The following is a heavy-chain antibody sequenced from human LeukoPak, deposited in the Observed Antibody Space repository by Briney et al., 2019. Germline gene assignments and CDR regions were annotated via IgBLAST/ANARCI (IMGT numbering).Heavy chain of an antibody. CDR1: GGSISSGGYY. Sequence: SETLSLTCTVSGGSISSGGYYWSWIRQHPGKGLEWIGYIYYSGSTYYNPSLKSRVTISVDTSKNQFSLKLSSVTAADTAVYYCASGYSSGWYFPPFDYWGQGTLVTVSS. D-gene: IGHD6-19*01. J-gene: IGHJ4*02. CDR3: ASGYSSGWYFPPFDY. V-gene: IGHV4-31*03. CDR2: IYYSGST.